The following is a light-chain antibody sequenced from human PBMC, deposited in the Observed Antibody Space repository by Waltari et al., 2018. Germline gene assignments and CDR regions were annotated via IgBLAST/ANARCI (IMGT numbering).Light chain of an antibody. V-gene: IGKV3-15*01. J-gene: IGKJ1*01. CDR3: QQYHNWPRV. CDR1: QSVITN. CDR2: GAS. Sequence: EIVMTQSPATLSVSPGERATLSCKASQSVITNLAWYQQKPGQPPRLLIYGASARATGIPDRFSGSGVGTEFTLAISSLQSEDSAIYYCQQYHNWPRVFGQGTKVEIK.